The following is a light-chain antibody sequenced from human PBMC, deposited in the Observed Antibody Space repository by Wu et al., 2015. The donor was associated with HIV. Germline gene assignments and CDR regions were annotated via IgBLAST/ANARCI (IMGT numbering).Light chain of an antibody. CDR2: CI. V-gene: IGKV3-20*01. CDR1: QSVAAL. CDR3: QQYGRT. Sequence: TLSCRASQSVAALLSLVPAESWPGSQAPHLWCIQQGHWHPSRFSGSGSGTDFTLTISRLEPEDFAVYYCQQYGRTFGQGTKVEIK. J-gene: IGKJ1*01.